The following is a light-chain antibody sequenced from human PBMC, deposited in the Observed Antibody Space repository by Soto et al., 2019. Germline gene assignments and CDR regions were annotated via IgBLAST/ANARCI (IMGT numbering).Light chain of an antibody. CDR3: QQYNNWART. CDR2: GAS. V-gene: IGKV3-15*01. Sequence: EVVLAQSPGTLSLSPGERATLSCRASQTVGTTYLAWYQHKPGQAPRLLMYGASTRATGIPARFSGSGSGTEFTLTISSLQSADFAVYFCQQYNNWARTFGQGTKVDI. J-gene: IGKJ1*01. CDR1: QTVGTTY.